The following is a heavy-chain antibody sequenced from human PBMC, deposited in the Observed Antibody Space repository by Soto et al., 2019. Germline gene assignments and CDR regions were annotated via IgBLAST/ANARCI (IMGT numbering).Heavy chain of an antibody. Sequence: SVKVSCKASGGTFSSYAISWVRQAPGQGLEWMGGIIPIFGTANYAQKFQGRVTITADESTSTAYMELSSLRSEDTAVYYCAREGIQLWLRYNYYGMDVWGQGTTITVSS. V-gene: IGHV1-69*13. CDR3: AREGIQLWLRYNYYGMDV. D-gene: IGHD5-18*01. J-gene: IGHJ6*02. CDR1: GGTFSSYA. CDR2: IIPIFGTA.